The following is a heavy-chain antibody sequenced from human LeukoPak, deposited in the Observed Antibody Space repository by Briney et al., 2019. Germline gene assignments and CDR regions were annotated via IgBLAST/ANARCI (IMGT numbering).Heavy chain of an antibody. V-gene: IGHV3-48*03. D-gene: IGHD3-16*02. Sequence: PGGSLRLSCAASGFTFSSYEMNWVRQAPGKGLEWVSYISSSGSTIYYADSVKGRFTISRDNAKKSLYLQMNSLRAEDTAVYYCAGPYTFGGVIVAFDYWGQGTLVTVSS. J-gene: IGHJ4*02. CDR2: ISSSGSTI. CDR3: AGPYTFGGVIVAFDY. CDR1: GFTFSSYE.